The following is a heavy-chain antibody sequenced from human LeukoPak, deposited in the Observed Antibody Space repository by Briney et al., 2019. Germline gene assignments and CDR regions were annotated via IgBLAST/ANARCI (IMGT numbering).Heavy chain of an antibody. Sequence: PSETLSLTCTVSGGSISSSSYYWGWIRQPPGKGLEWIGSIYYSGSTYYNPSLKSRVTISVDTSKNQFSLKLSSVTAADTAVYYCARQPKGYSSSWYGTQWFDPWGQGTLVTVSS. CDR1: GGSISSSSYY. D-gene: IGHD6-13*01. V-gene: IGHV4-39*01. CDR3: ARQPKGYSSSWYGTQWFDP. CDR2: IYYSGST. J-gene: IGHJ5*02.